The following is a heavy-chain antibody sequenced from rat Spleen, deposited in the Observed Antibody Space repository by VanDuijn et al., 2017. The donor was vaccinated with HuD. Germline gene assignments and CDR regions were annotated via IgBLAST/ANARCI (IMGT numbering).Heavy chain of an antibody. Sequence: EVQLVESDGGLVQPGRSLKLSCVASGITFNNFWMSWIRQAPGKGLEWVASIPNNGGSIYYPDSVKGRFPIPRHNTQNTLYLQMDSLRSEDTASYYCARARSTGSIYGVSYYFDYWGQGASVTVSS. D-gene: IGHD1-11*01. J-gene: IGHJ4*01. CDR1: GITFNNFW. CDR2: IPNNGGSI. V-gene: IGHV5-31*01. CDR3: ARARSTGSIYGVSYYFDY.